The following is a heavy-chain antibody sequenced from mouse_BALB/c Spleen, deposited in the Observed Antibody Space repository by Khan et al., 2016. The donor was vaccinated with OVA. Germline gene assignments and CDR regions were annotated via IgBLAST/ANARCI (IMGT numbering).Heavy chain of an antibody. J-gene: IGHJ2*01. CDR3: EKIYGEDFDY. D-gene: IGHD1-1*01. CDR1: GYSITSDYA. V-gene: IGHV3-2*02. CDR2: ISYSGNT. Sequence: EVQLQESGPGLVKPSQSLSLTCTVTGYSITSDYAWNWIRQFPGNKLEWMGYISYSGNTKYNPSLQSRISITRDTSKNQFFLQLNSVTTEDTATYDCEKIYGEDFDYWGQGTTLTVSS.